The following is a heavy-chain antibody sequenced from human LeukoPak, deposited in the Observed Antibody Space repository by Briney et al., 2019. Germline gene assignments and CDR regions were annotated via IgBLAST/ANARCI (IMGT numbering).Heavy chain of an antibody. Sequence: PGRSLRLSCAASGFTFSSYAMHWVRQAPGKGLEWVAVISYDGSNKYYADSVKGRFTISGDIATNSVYLQMNSLRAEDTALYYCVRDGNRGYDMDVWGQGTAVTVSS. CDR1: GFTFSSYA. CDR3: VRDGNRGYDMDV. J-gene: IGHJ6*02. CDR2: ISYDGSNK. V-gene: IGHV3-30-3*01. D-gene: IGHD3-10*01.